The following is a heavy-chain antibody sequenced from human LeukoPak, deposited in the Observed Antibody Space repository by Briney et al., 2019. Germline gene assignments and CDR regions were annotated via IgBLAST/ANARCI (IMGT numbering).Heavy chain of an antibody. V-gene: IGHV1-2*02. CDR2: INPNSGGT. Sequence: ASVKVSCKASGYTFTGYYMHWVRQAPGQGLEWMGWINPNSGGTNYAQKFQGRVTMTRDTSISTAYMEPSRLRSDDTAVYYCAREQYYYDSSGWIDYWGQGTLVTVSS. D-gene: IGHD3-22*01. CDR3: AREQYYYDSSGWIDY. CDR1: GYTFTGYY. J-gene: IGHJ4*02.